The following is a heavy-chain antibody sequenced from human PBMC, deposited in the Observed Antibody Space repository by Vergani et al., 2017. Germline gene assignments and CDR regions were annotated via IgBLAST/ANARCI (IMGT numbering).Heavy chain of an antibody. J-gene: IGHJ6*02. D-gene: IGHD5-18*01. CDR2: INPSGGST. CDR1: GYTFTSYY. V-gene: IGHV1-46*03. Sequence: QVQLVQSGAEVKKPGASVKVSCKASGYTFTSYYMHWVRQAPGQGLEWMGIINPSGGSTSYAQKFQGRVTMTRDTSTSTVYMELSSPRSEDTAVYYCARPGEVDTAMAYGMDVWGQGTTVTVSS. CDR3: ARPGEVDTAMAYGMDV.